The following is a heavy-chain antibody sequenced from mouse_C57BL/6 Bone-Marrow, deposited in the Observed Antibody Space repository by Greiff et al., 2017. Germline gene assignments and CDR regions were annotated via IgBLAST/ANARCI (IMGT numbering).Heavy chain of an antibody. CDR1: GYTFTSYW. Sequence: QVQLQQPGAELVKPGASVKMSCKASGYTFTSYWITWVKQRPGQGLEWIGDIYPGSGSTNYNEKFKSKATLTVDTSSSTAYMQLSSLTSEDSAVYYGARDYSGSSLFDYWGQGTTLTVSS. V-gene: IGHV1-55*01. D-gene: IGHD1-1*01. J-gene: IGHJ2*01. CDR3: ARDYSGSSLFDY. CDR2: IYPGSGST.